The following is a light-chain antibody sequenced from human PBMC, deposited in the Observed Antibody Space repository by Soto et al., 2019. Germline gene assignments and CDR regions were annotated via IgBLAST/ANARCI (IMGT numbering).Light chain of an antibody. Sequence: QSALTQPASVSGSPGQSITIFCSGTSSDVGAYKFVSWYRHHPGKAPQVMIYEVSNRPSGVSNRFSGSKSGNTASLTISGLQPEDEGDYYCSSYTSTSTPWVFGGGTKLPS. CDR1: SSDVGAYKF. J-gene: IGLJ3*02. CDR2: EVS. V-gene: IGLV2-14*01. CDR3: SSYTSTSTPWV.